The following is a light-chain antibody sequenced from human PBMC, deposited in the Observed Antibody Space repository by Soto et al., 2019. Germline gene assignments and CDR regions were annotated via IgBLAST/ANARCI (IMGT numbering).Light chain of an antibody. J-gene: IGKJ3*01. Sequence: ESVLTQSPGTLSMSPGERATLSCRASQSVSSSYSAWYQQKPGQAPRLLIYGASRRATGIPDRFSGSGSGTDFTLTISRLEPEDFAVYYCQQYGSSPFTFGPGNKVDIK. CDR3: QQYGSSPFT. V-gene: IGKV3-20*01. CDR1: QSVSSSY. CDR2: GAS.